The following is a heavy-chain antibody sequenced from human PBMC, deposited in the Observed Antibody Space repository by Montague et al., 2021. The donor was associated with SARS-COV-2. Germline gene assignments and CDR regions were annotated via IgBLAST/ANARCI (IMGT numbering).Heavy chain of an antibody. CDR2: XDWTHDQ. CDR3: ARNRLSVFDF. CDR1: GFSLTTPGVS. V-gene: IGHV2-70*01. Sequence: PGLVKPTQTLTLTCSFSGFSLTTPGVSVGWIRQPPGRALEWLALXDWTHDQYYSRSLGTRLTISPGTSKSQVVLTLTNVDTVDTATYYCARNRLSVFDFWGQGTLVTVSS. J-gene: IGHJ4*02. D-gene: IGHD2/OR15-2a*01.